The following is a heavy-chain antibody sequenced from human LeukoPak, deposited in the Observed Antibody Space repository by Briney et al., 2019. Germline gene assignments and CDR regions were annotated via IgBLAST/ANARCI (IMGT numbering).Heavy chain of an antibody. CDR1: GYTFTSYG. CDR2: ISAYNGNT. D-gene: IGHD6-6*01. J-gene: IGHJ4*02. V-gene: IGHV1-18*01. CDR3: AREDDYSSSLGLDY. Sequence: GASVKVSCKASGYTFTSYGISWVRQAPGQGLEWMGWISAYNGNTNYAQKLQGRVTMTTDTSTSTAYMELRSLRSDDTAVYYCAREDDYSSSLGLDYWGQGTLVTVSS.